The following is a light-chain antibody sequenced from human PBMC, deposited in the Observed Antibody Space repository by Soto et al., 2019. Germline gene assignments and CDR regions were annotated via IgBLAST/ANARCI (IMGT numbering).Light chain of an antibody. J-gene: IGLJ1*01. CDR1: SSDVGSYNY. Sequence: QSVLTQPASVPGSPGQSITISCTGTSSDVGSYNYVSWYQQHPGNAPQLMIYEVSNRPSGVSNRFSGSKSGNTASLTISGLQAEDEGVYYCSSYTSSSPRVFGTGTKVTVL. CDR2: EVS. CDR3: SSYTSSSPRV. V-gene: IGLV2-14*01.